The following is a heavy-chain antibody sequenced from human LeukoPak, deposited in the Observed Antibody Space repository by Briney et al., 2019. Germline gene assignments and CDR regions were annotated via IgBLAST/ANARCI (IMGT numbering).Heavy chain of an antibody. CDR2: ISAYNGNT. CDR3: ARDPKQWLVRESYFQH. Sequence: ASVKVSCKASGYTFTSYGISWVRQAPGQGREWMGWISAYNGNTNYAQKLQGRVTMTTDTSTSTAYMELRSLRSDDTAVYYCARDPKQWLVRESYFQHWGQGTLVTVSS. V-gene: IGHV1-18*01. J-gene: IGHJ1*01. D-gene: IGHD6-19*01. CDR1: GYTFTSYG.